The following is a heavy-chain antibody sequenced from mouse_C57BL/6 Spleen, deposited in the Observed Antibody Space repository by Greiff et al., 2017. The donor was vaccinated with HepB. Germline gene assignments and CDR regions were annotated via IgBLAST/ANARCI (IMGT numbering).Heavy chain of an antibody. J-gene: IGHJ3*01. CDR2: INPSTGGT. CDR3: ARPLYDGYYVPFAY. V-gene: IGHV1-42*01. CDR1: GYSFTGYY. Sequence: VQLKQSGPELVKPGASVKISCKASGYSFTGYYMNWVKQSPEKSLEWIGEINPSTGGTTYNQKFKAKATLTVDKSSSTAYMQLKSLTSEDSAVYYCARPLYDGYYVPFAYWGQGTLGTVSA. D-gene: IGHD2-3*01.